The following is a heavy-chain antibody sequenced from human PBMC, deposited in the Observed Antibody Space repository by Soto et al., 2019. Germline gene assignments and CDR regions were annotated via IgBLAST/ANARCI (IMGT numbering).Heavy chain of an antibody. CDR1: GGSFSGYY. Sequence: QVQLQQWGAGLLKPSETLSLTCAVYGGSFSGYYWSWIRQPPGKGLEWIGEINHSGSTNYNPSLKSRVTISVDTSKNQFALKLSSVTAADTAVYYCAETGFGWFDPWGQGTLVTVSS. D-gene: IGHD7-27*01. CDR3: AETGFGWFDP. CDR2: INHSGST. V-gene: IGHV4-34*01. J-gene: IGHJ5*02.